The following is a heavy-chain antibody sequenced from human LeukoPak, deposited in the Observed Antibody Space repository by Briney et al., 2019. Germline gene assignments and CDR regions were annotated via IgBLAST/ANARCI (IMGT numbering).Heavy chain of an antibody. D-gene: IGHD6-19*01. CDR3: AKDSYIAVTGRDY. CDR2: ISGSGGHT. J-gene: IGHJ4*02. V-gene: IGHV3-23*01. Sequence: PGGSLRLSCAASGFTFRSYAMSWVRQAPGKGLEWVSTISGSGGHTYYADSVKGRFTISRDDSKNTLYLQMNSLRAEDTAVYYCAKDSYIAVTGRDYWGQGTLVTVSS. CDR1: GFTFRSYA.